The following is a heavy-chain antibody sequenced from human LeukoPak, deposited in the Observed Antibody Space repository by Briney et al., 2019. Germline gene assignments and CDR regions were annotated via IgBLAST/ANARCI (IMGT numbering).Heavy chain of an antibody. J-gene: IGHJ4*02. CDR1: GDSISSSSDY. CDR2: IYYSGSS. V-gene: IGHV4-39*01. CDR3: AMHTRSSITDYFDY. Sequence: SETLSLTCTVSGDSISSSSDYWGWIRQPPGKGLEWIGSIYYSGSSYYNPSLKSRVTISVDTSKNQLSLKLSSVTGEDTAVYYCAMHTRSSITDYFDYWGEGTLVTVSS. D-gene: IGHD6-13*01.